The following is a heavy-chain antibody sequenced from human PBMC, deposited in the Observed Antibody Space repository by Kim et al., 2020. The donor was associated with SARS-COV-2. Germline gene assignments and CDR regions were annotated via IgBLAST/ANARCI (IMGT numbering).Heavy chain of an antibody. D-gene: IGHD3-10*01. CDR1: GVSIGNYY. J-gene: IGHJ4*02. V-gene: IGHV4-59*13. CDR3: ARWVSGNYRGFDY. CDR2: IYYTGST. Sequence: SETLSLTCSVSGVSIGNYYWSWIRQPPGKGLEWIGYIYYTGSTNYNPSLKSRVTISLDTSKNQFSLKLTSVTAADTAVYYCARWVSGNYRGFDYWGQGTLVTVSS.